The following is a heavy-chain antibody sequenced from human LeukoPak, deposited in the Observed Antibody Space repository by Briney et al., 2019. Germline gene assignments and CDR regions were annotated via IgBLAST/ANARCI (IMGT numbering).Heavy chain of an antibody. CDR1: GGSISSSNW. V-gene: IGHV4-4*02. Sequence: PSETLSLTCAVSGGSISSSNWWSWVRQPPGKGLEWIGEIYHSGSTNYNPSLKSRVTISVDKSKNQFSLKLSSVTAADTAVYYCASRIVGATRTYYFDYWGQGTLVTVSS. J-gene: IGHJ4*02. CDR2: IYHSGST. CDR3: ASRIVGATRTYYFDY. D-gene: IGHD1-26*01.